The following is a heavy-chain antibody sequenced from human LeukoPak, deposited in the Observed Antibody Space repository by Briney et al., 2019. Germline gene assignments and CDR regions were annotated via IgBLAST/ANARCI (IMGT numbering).Heavy chain of an antibody. CDR1: GYTFTSYG. D-gene: IGHD1-1*01. CDR2: IIPIFGTA. J-gene: IGHJ5*02. V-gene: IGHV1-18*01. CDR3: ARDVPGSIGTTARFDP. Sequence: ASVKVSCKASGYTFTSYGISWVRQAPGQGLEWMGGIIPIFGTANYAQKFQGRVTMTTDTSTSTAYMELRSLRSDDTAVYYCARDVPGSIGTTARFDPWGQGTLVTVSS.